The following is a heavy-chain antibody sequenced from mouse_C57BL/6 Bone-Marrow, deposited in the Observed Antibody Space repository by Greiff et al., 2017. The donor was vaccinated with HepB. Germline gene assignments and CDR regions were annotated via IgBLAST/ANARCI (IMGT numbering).Heavy chain of an antibody. V-gene: IGHV1-64*01. Sequence: QVQLQQPGAELVKPGASVKLSCKASGYTFTSYWMHWVKQRPGQGLEWIGMIHPNSGSTNYNEKFKSKATLTVDKSSSTAYMQLSILTSEDSAVYYCAREVTTDYFDYWGQGTTLTVSS. J-gene: IGHJ2*01. D-gene: IGHD2-2*01. CDR2: IHPNSGST. CDR3: AREVTTDYFDY. CDR1: GYTFTSYW.